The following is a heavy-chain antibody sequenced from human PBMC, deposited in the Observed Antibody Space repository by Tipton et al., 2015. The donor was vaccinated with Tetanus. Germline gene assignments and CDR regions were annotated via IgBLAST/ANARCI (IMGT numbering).Heavy chain of an antibody. V-gene: IGHV4-39*07. CDR1: GGSISSRSHY. Sequence: LSLTCTVSGGSISSRSHYWGWIRQPPGKGLEWIGSIYYSGSTYYNASVKSRVTISVDTSKNQFSLKVSSVTAADTAVYYCARDDYYDGRGLYYYGLDVWGQGTTVTVSS. CDR2: IYYSGST. J-gene: IGHJ6*02. CDR3: ARDDYYDGRGLYYYGLDV. D-gene: IGHD3-22*01.